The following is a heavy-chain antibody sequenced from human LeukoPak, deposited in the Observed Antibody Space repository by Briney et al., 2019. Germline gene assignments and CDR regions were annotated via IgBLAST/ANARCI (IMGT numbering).Heavy chain of an antibody. CDR2: ISVSGNT. J-gene: IGHJ4*02. Sequence: GSLRLSCAASGFTFISYAMSWVRQGPGKGLEWVSAISVSGNTYHADSVKGRFTISRDSYKNTLYLQMNSLRAEDAAVYYCAKAPVTTCSGAYCYPFDYWGQGTLVTVSS. V-gene: IGHV3-23*01. CDR1: GFTFISYA. D-gene: IGHD2-15*01. CDR3: AKAPVTTCSGAYCYPFDY.